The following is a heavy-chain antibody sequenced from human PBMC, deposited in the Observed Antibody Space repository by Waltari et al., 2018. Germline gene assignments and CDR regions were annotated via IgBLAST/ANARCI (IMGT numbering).Heavy chain of an antibody. CDR1: GSTFTSYY. V-gene: IGHV1-46*01. Sequence: QVQLVQSGAEVKKPGASVKVSCKASGSTFTSYYMPWVRQGPGHGLEWMGIINPSGGSTSYAQKFQGRVTMTRDTSTSTVYMELSSLRSEDTAVYYCARESCPEQQLCFISKRGWFDPWGQGTLVTVSS. CDR2: INPSGGST. CDR3: ARESCPEQQLCFISKRGWFDP. J-gene: IGHJ5*02. D-gene: IGHD6-13*01.